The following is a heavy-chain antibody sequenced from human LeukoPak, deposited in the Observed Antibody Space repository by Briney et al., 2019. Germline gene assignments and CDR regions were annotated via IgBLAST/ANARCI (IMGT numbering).Heavy chain of an antibody. V-gene: IGHV3-23*01. D-gene: IGHD3-10*01. J-gene: IGHJ4*02. CDR1: GFTFSSYW. CDR3: AKVKGGSGSYEFDY. CDR2: ISGSGGST. Sequence: GGSLRLSCAASGFTFSSYWMSWVRQAPGKGLEWVSAISGSGGSTYYADSVKGRFTISRDNSKNTLYLQMNSLRAEDTAVYYCAKVKGGSGSYEFDYWGQGTLVTVSS.